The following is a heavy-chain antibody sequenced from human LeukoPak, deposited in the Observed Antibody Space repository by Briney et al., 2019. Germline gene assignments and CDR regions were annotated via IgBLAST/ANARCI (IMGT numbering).Heavy chain of an antibody. D-gene: IGHD2-2*01. CDR3: ASLGYCSSTSCPTA. Sequence: GGSLRLSCAASGFTVSSNYMSWVRQAPGKGLVWVSRINSDGSSTSYADSVKGRFTISRDNAKKTLYLQMNSLRAEDTAVYYCASLGYCSSTSCPTAWGQGTLVTVSS. J-gene: IGHJ5*02. V-gene: IGHV3-74*01. CDR1: GFTVSSNY. CDR2: INSDGSST.